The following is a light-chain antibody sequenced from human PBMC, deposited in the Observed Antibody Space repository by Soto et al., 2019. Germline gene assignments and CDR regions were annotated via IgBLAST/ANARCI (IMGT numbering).Light chain of an antibody. V-gene: IGLV1-51*01. Sequence: QSVLTQPPSVSATPGQKVTISCSGSTSNIGNNYVSWYQQLPGTVPKLLIYDNNKRPSGIPDRFSGSKSGTSATLGITGLQTGDEADYYCGTWDSSLSVWLFGGGTQLTVL. CDR1: TSNIGNNY. CDR3: GTWDSSLSVWL. J-gene: IGLJ3*02. CDR2: DNN.